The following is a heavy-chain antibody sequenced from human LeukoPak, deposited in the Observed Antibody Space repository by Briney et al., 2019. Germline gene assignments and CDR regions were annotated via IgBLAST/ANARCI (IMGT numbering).Heavy chain of an antibody. V-gene: IGHV4-34*01. CDR3: ARGSIVGWFDP. CDR1: GAALSGFF. J-gene: IGHJ5*02. D-gene: IGHD1-26*01. Sequence: SETLSLTCAVDGAALSGFFWNWIRQSPGKGLEWIGEMDQGGGARFNPSLESRVIIAVDTSKNQFTLKVNSVTDADTAVYYCARGSIVGWFDPWGQGTLVTVSS. CDR2: MDQGGGA.